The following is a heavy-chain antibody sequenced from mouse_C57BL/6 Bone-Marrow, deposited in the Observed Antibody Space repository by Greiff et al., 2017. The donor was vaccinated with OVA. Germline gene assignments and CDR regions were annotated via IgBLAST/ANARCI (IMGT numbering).Heavy chain of an antibody. CDR2: IWSGGST. CDR3: ARRGGNYGNFHFDY. Sequence: VQGVESGPGLVQPSQSLSITCTVSGFSLTSYGVHWVRQSPGKGLEWLGVIWSGGSTDYNAAFISRLSISKDNTKSQVFFKMNSLQADDTAIYYCARRGGNYGNFHFDYWGQGTTLTVSS. D-gene: IGHD2-1*01. J-gene: IGHJ2*01. CDR1: GFSLTSYG. V-gene: IGHV2-2*01.